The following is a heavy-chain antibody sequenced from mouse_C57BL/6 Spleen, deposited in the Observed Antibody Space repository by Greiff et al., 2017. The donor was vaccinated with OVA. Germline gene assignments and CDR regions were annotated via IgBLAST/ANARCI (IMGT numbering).Heavy chain of an antibody. D-gene: IGHD2-4*01. CDR3: DKRGDYDKGLAY. J-gene: IGHJ3*01. Sequence: QVQLQQSGAELVRPGTSVKVSCKASGSAFTNYLIAWVKQRPGQGLEWIGVINPGSGGTNYTENFKGRAPLTADNSSSTPCMQLSSLTSEDSEVYVCDKRGDYDKGLAYWGQGTLVTVSA. CDR2: INPGSGGT. V-gene: IGHV1-54*01. CDR1: GSAFTNYL.